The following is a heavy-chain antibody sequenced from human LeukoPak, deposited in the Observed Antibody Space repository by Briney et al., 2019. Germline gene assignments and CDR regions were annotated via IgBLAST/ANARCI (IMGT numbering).Heavy chain of an antibody. Sequence: ASVKVSCKASGYTFTSYDINWVRQAPGQGLEWMGISNPSGGSTSYAQKFQGRVTMTRDTSTSTVYMELSSLRSEDTAVYYCASPHNSGSYSFDYWGQGTLVTVSS. D-gene: IGHD1-26*01. CDR3: ASPHNSGSYSFDY. CDR1: GYTFTSYD. CDR2: SNPSGGST. V-gene: IGHV1-46*03. J-gene: IGHJ4*02.